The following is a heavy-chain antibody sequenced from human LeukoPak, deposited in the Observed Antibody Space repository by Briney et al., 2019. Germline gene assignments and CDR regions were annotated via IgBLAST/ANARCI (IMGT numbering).Heavy chain of an antibody. D-gene: IGHD3-16*01. CDR3: ARHYGP. Sequence: GSLSLSCAASGSTFSAYYMSWIRQPPGKGLEWIGSIYDSGSTYYNPSLKSRVTISVDTSKNQFSLKLNSVTAADTAVYYCARHYGPWGQGTLVTVSS. J-gene: IGHJ5*02. CDR1: GSTFSAYY. CDR2: IYDSGST. V-gene: IGHV4-38-2*01.